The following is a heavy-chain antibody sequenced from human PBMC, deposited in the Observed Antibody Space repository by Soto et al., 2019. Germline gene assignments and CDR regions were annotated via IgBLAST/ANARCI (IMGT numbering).Heavy chain of an antibody. J-gene: IGHJ4*02. CDR3: AKDAGTITIFGVVTDY. CDR2: ISGSGGST. CDR1: GFTFSSYA. Sequence: GGSLRLSCAASGFTFSSYAMSWVRQAPGKGLEWVSAISGSGGSTYYADSVKGRFTISRDNSKNTLYLQMNSLRAEDTAVYYCAKDAGTITIFGVVTDYWGQGTLVTVSS. D-gene: IGHD3-3*01. V-gene: IGHV3-23*01.